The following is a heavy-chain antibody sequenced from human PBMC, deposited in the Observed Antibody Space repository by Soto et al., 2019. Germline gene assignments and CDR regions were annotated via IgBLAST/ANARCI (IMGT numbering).Heavy chain of an antibody. CDR2: INAGNGNT. D-gene: IGHD2-15*01. CDR1: GYTFTSYA. CDR3: ARVECSGGSCYWDYYYGMDG. J-gene: IGHJ6*02. V-gene: IGHV1-3*01. Sequence: ASVKVSCKASGYTFTSYAMHWVRQAPGQRLEWMGWINAGNGNTKYSQKFQGRVTITRDTSASTAYMELSSLRSEDTAVYYCARVECSGGSCYWDYYYGMDGWGQGTTVTVSS.